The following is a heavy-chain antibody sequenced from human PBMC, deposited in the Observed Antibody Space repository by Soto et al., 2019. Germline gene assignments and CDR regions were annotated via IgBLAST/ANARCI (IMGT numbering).Heavy chain of an antibody. J-gene: IGHJ2*01. CDR2: INAGNGNT. CDR3: ARVDTHSVPLGVYGYFDL. V-gene: IGHV1-3*01. CDR1: GYTFTSYA. Sequence: QVQLVQSGAEVKKPGASVKVSCKASGYTFTSYAMHWVRQAPGQRLEWMGWINAGNGNTKYSQKFQGRVTITRDTSASTAHMELSSLRSEDTAVYYCARVDTHSVPLGVYGYFDLWGRGPLVTVSS. D-gene: IGHD5-18*01.